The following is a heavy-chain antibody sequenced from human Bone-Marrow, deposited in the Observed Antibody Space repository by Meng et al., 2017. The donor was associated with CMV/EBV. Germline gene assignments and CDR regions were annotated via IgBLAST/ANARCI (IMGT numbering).Heavy chain of an antibody. V-gene: IGHV3-30*02. J-gene: IGHJ4*02. CDR1: GFSFRDYG. CDR2: IRYDSTNK. CDR3: EKIRRRWNDVGAYVYS. D-gene: IGHD1-1*01. Sequence: GEFLKISCAASGFSFRDYGMHGVRQAPGKGPEWVAFIRYDSTNKYYGDSVKGRLTISRDNYKNTLYAKMNGLRVEDTAVYYCEKIRRRWNDVGAYVYSWGRGTLVTVSS.